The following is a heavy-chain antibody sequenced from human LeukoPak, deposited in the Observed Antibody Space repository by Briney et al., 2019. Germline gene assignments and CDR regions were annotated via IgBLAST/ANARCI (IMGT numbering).Heavy chain of an antibody. J-gene: IGHJ4*02. CDR2: IGAGGTFT. V-gene: IGHV3-23*01. CDR1: GFTFSRYA. D-gene: IGHD4-11*01. CDR3: ANDLDYTTYGYYFDY. Sequence: PGGSLRLSCTASGFTFSRYAMNLVRQAPGKGLEWVSGIGAGGTFTYYADSVKGRFTIFRDNSRNTLYLQMNSLRADDTAVYYCANDLDYTTYGYYFDYWGQGTLVTVSS.